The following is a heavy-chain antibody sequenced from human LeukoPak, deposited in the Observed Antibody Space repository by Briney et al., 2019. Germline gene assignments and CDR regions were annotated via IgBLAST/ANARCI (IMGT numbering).Heavy chain of an antibody. Sequence: PGGSLRLSCATSGFFFNTYGMHWVRQAPGKGLEWVVVIWYDGSNREYVDSVKGRFTISRDNSKNTLYLQLNRLRAEDTAVYYCVRRGAGDTFDIWGQGTMVTVSS. D-gene: IGHD6-13*01. V-gene: IGHV3-33*01. CDR2: IWYDGSNR. CDR1: GFFFNTYG. CDR3: VRRGAGDTFDI. J-gene: IGHJ3*02.